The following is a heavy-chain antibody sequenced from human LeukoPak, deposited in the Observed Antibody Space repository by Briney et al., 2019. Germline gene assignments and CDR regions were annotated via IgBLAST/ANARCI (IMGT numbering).Heavy chain of an antibody. CDR2: IRYDGSNK. V-gene: IGHV3-30*02. CDR3: AKPPGGVIAGCDY. D-gene: IGHD3-10*01. J-gene: IGHJ4*02. CDR1: GFTFSSYG. Sequence: PGGSLRLSCAASGFTFSSYGMHWVRQAPGKGLEWVAFIRYDGSNKYYADSVKGRFTISRDNSKNTLYLQMNSLRAEDTAVYYCAKPPGGVIAGCDYWGQGTLVTVSS.